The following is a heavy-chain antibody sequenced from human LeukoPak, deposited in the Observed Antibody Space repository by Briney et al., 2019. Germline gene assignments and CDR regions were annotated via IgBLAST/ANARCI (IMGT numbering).Heavy chain of an antibody. CDR3: ARRLRSGYYDY. J-gene: IGHJ4*02. D-gene: IGHD1-26*01. CDR2: ISAYNGNT. Sequence: ASVKVSCKASGGTFSSYAISWVRQAPGQGLEWMGWISAYNGNTNYAQKLQGRVTMTTDTSTSTAYMELRSLRSDDTAVYYCARRLRSGYYDYWGQGTLVTVSS. V-gene: IGHV1-18*01. CDR1: GGTFSSYA.